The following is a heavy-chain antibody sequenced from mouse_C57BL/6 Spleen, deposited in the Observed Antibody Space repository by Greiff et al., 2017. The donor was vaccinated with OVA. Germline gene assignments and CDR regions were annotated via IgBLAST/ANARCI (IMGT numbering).Heavy chain of an antibody. D-gene: IGHD3-2*02. V-gene: IGHV1-82*01. CDR2: IYPGDGDT. J-gene: IGHJ3*01. CDR3: ASPQTAQATAWFAY. CDR1: GYAFSSSW. Sequence: QVQLKQSGPELVKPGASVKISCKASGYAFSSSWMNWVKQRPGKGLEWIGRIYPGDGDTNYNGTFKGKATLTADKSSSTAYLQLSSLTSEDSAVYFCASPQTAQATAWFAYWGQGTLVTVSA.